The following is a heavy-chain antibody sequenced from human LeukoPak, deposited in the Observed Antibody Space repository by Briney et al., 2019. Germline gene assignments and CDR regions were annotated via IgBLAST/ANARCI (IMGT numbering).Heavy chain of an antibody. Sequence: GESLRLSCKGSGYSFTIYWIIRVRQIRGTLLDWMGRIDPSDSYTNYSPSFQGHVTISADKSISTAYLQWSSLKASDTAMYYCARHLYSSSPIDYWGQGTLVTVSS. D-gene: IGHD6-13*01. CDR1: GYSFTIYW. CDR3: ARHLYSSSPIDY. CDR2: IDPSDSYT. V-gene: IGHV5-10-1*01. J-gene: IGHJ4*02.